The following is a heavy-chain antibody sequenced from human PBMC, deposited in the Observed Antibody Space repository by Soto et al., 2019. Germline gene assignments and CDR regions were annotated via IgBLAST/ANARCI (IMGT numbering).Heavy chain of an antibody. CDR2: ISSSTSHT. CDR3: ARGRGAAADYFDF. J-gene: IGHJ4*02. Sequence: GGSLRLSCAVSGFTFSDYYMTWIRQAPGKGLEWVSYISSSTSHTNYADSVKGRFTISRDNAKNSLFLQMNSLRAEDTAVYYCARGRGAAADYFDFWGQGTLVTVSS. V-gene: IGHV3-11*05. D-gene: IGHD6-13*01. CDR1: GFTFSDYY.